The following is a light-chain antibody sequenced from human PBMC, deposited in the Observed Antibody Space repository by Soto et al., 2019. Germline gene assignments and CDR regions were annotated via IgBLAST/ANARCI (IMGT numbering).Light chain of an antibody. CDR3: CSYTTSNTFV. Sequence: QSALTQPASVSGSLGQSITISCSGTSSDVGAYNYVSWYQQYPDKAPKLMIYHVTDRPSGVSNRFSGSKSGNTASLTISGLQAEDEADYYCCSYTTSNTFVFGTGTKLTVL. J-gene: IGLJ1*01. CDR2: HVT. CDR1: SSDVGAYNY. V-gene: IGLV2-14*01.